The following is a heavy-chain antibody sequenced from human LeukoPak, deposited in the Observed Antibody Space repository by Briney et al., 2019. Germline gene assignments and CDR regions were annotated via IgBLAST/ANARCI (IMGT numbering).Heavy chain of an antibody. CDR3: ARVRFGELLTYYFDY. Sequence: PSETLSLTCTVSGGSISSSSYYWGWIRQPPGKGLEWIGSIYYSGSTYYNPSLKSRVTISVDTSKNQFSLKLSSVTAADTAVYYCARVRFGELLTYYFDYWGQGTLVTVSS. CDR1: GGSISSSSYY. V-gene: IGHV4-39*07. D-gene: IGHD3-10*01. CDR2: IYYSGST. J-gene: IGHJ4*02.